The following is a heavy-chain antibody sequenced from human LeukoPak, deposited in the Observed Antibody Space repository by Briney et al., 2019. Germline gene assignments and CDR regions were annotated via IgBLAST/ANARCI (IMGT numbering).Heavy chain of an antibody. CDR1: GFTFSCYS. D-gene: IGHD6-19*01. Sequence: GGSLRLSCAASGFTFSCYSMNWVRQAPGKGLEWVSSISSSSSYIYYADSVKGRFTISRDNAKNSLYLQMNSLRAEDTAVYYCARDRGGSGCYQHWGQGTLVTVSS. J-gene: IGHJ1*01. CDR3: ARDRGGSGCYQH. V-gene: IGHV3-21*01. CDR2: ISSSSSYI.